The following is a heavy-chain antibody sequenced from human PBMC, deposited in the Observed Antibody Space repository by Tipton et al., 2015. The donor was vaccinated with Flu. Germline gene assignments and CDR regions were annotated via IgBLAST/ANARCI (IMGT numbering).Heavy chain of an antibody. D-gene: IGHD4-11*01. Sequence: TLSLTCTVSGDSISSDYYWGWIRQLPGKGLECIGSVSRSGSTNYNPSLKSRVTISADTSKNQFSLKMNSVTAADMAVYYCARRDHSNYVSDPKSWFDPWGQGTLVTVSS. CDR2: VSRSGST. J-gene: IGHJ5*02. V-gene: IGHV4-38-2*02. CDR1: GDSISSDYY. CDR3: ARRDHSNYVSDPKSWFDP.